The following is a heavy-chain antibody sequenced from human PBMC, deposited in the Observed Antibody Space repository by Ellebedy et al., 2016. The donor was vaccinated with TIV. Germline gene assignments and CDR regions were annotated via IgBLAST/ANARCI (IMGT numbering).Heavy chain of an antibody. CDR3: RAYGSGSRRAFEH. D-gene: IGHD3-10*01. J-gene: IGHJ4*02. CDR2: ITNSGAGT. V-gene: IGHV3-23*01. Sequence: PGGSLRLSCAASGFTFSDYDMSWVRQAPGKGPEWVSAITNSGAGTYYGNSLKGRFTISRDNSKNTVYLQMNSLRAEDTALYYCRAYGSGSRRAFEHWGQGTLVTVSS. CDR1: GFTFSDYD.